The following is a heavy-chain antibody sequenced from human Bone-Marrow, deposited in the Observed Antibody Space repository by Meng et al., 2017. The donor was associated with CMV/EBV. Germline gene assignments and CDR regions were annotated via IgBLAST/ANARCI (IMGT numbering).Heavy chain of an antibody. Sequence: GESLKISCAASGFTFSSYAMHWVRQAPGKGLEWVAVISYDGSNKYYADSVKGRFTISRDNSKNTLYLQMNSLRAEDTAVYYCARNRVWGSYSSAFDIWGQGTRVTGSS. V-gene: IGHV3-30-3*01. CDR2: ISYDGSNK. CDR3: ARNRVWGSYSSAFDI. D-gene: IGHD3-16*01. J-gene: IGHJ3*02. CDR1: GFTFSSYA.